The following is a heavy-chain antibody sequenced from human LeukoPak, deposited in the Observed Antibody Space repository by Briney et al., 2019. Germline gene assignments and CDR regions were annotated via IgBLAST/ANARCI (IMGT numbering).Heavy chain of an antibody. D-gene: IGHD3-22*01. CDR2: IKQDGSEK. CDR1: GFTFSSYW. J-gene: IGHJ5*02. CDR3: AQECVDSSGYYSVPNYFDP. V-gene: IGHV3-7*01. Sequence: GGSLRLSCAASGFTFSSYWMSWGREAPGKGLEWVANIKQDGSEKYYVDSVKGRFTISRANAKNSLYLQMNSLRAEDTAVYYCAQECVDSSGYYSVPNYFDPWGQGTLVTVSS.